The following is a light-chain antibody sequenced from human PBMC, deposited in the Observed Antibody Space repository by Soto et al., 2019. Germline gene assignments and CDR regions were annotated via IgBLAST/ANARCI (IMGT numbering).Light chain of an antibody. Sequence: DIQMTQSPSSVSASVGDRVNITCWESQGISGRLAWYQQTPGKAPRLLIYETSTLQTGVPSRFSGSGSGTDFTLTISSLQPEDFAIYYCQQGHSFPLTVGGGTKVEI. J-gene: IGKJ4*01. CDR3: QQGHSFPLT. CDR1: QGISGR. CDR2: ETS. V-gene: IGKV1-12*01.